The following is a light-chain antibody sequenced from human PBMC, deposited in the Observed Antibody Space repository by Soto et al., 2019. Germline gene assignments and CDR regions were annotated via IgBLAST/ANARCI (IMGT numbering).Light chain of an antibody. Sequence: EIVMTQSPATLSVSPGERATLSCRASQSISSSLAWYQQKPGQAPRLLIYGASTRATGIPARFSGSGSGTDLTLIISRLQSEDFAVYYCQQYNNGPTYTFGQGTKLEIK. CDR2: GAS. V-gene: IGKV3-15*01. CDR3: QQYNNGPTYT. J-gene: IGKJ2*01. CDR1: QSISSS.